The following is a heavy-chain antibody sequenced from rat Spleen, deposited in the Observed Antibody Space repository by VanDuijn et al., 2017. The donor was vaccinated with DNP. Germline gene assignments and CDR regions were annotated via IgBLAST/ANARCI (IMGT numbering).Heavy chain of an antibody. CDR1: GFTFNNYW. CDR3: ARHGEVHLRYAMDA. D-gene: IGHD1-5*01. CDR2: ITRSGGSP. Sequence: EVQLVESGGDLVQPGRSLTLSCVASGFTFNNYWMAWIRQVPGKGLEWVASITRSGGSPFYPDSVKDRFTISRDNAKSTLYLQMDSLRSEETATYYCARHGEVHLRYAMDAWGQGTSVTVSS. J-gene: IGHJ4*01. V-gene: IGHV5-31*01.